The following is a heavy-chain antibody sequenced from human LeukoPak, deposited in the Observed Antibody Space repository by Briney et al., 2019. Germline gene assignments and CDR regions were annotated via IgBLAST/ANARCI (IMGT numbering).Heavy chain of an antibody. Sequence: SETLSLTCAVYGGSFSGYYWSWIRQPPGKGLEWTGEINHSGSTNYNPSLKSRVTISVDTSKNQFSLKLSSVTAADTAVYYCARDPYYYDSSAYWGQGTLVTVSS. J-gene: IGHJ4*02. D-gene: IGHD3-22*01. CDR2: INHSGST. V-gene: IGHV4-34*01. CDR1: GGSFSGYY. CDR3: ARDPYYYDSSAY.